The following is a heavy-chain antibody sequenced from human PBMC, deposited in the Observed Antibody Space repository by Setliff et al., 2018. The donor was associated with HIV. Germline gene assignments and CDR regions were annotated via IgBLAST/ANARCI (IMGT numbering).Heavy chain of an antibody. D-gene: IGHD6-13*01. J-gene: IGHJ5*02. CDR3: ARDRIAAAGWFDP. CDR1: GFTFSDHY. V-gene: IGHV3-72*01. Sequence: PGGSLRLSCAASGFTFSDHYMDWVRQAPGKGLEWVGRTRNKANSYTTEYAASVKGRFIISRDDSKNSLYLQMNSLRAEDTAVYYCARDRIAAAGWFDPWGQGTLVTVS. CDR2: TRNKANSYTT.